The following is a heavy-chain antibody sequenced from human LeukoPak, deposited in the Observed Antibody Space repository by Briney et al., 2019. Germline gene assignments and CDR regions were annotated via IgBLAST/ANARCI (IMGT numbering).Heavy chain of an antibody. CDR3: AKDNDSSSHPDYAFDI. D-gene: IGHD3-22*01. CDR2: ISWNSGSI. J-gene: IGHJ3*02. V-gene: IGHV3-9*01. CDR1: GFTFDDYA. Sequence: SLRLSCAASGFTFDDYAMHWVRQAPGKGLEWVSGISWNSGSIGYADSVKGRFAISRDNAKNSLYLQMNSLRAEDTALYYCAKDNDSSSHPDYAFDIWGQGTMVTVSS.